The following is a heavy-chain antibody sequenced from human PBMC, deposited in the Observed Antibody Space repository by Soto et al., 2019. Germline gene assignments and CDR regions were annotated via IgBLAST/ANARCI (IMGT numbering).Heavy chain of an antibody. J-gene: IGHJ4*02. CDR2: ISPKSGGT. CDR3: ARPPGYISDWHYFDL. Sequence: QVQLVQSGAEVKKPGASVKVSCEASGYTFTNYYMHWVRQAPGQGFEWMGRISPKSGGTNYAQKFQGRVSRTWDTSLKAAYMELSSLISEDTAVYYCARPPGYISDWHYFDLWGQGTLVTVSS. D-gene: IGHD2-21*02. V-gene: IGHV1-2*02. CDR1: GYTFTNYY.